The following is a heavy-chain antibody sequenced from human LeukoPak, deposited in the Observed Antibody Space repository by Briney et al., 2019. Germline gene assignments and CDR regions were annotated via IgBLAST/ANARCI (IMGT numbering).Heavy chain of an antibody. CDR3: ARGSYDSSGYSYYYYGMDV. V-gene: IGHV4-4*02. CDR1: GGSISSSNW. CDR2: IYHSGST. Sequence: SGTLSLTCAVSGGSISSSNWWSWVRQPPGKGLEWIGEIYHSGSTNYNPSLKSRVTISVDKSKNQFSLKLSSVTAADTAVYYCARGSYDSSGYSYYYYGMDVWGQGTTVTVFS. J-gene: IGHJ6*02. D-gene: IGHD3-22*01.